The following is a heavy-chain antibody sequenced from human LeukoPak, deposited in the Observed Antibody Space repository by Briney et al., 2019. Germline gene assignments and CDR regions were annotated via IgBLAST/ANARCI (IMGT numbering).Heavy chain of an antibody. V-gene: IGHV3-21*01. Sequence: GGSLRLSCAASGFTFSSYCMNWVRQAPGKGLEWVSSISSSSSYIYYADSVKGRFTISRDNAKNSLYLQMNSLRAEDTAVYYCARDLAGYCSGGSCYGFDYWGQGTLVTVSS. CDR3: ARDLAGYCSGGSCYGFDY. CDR1: GFTFSSYC. CDR2: ISSSSSYI. J-gene: IGHJ4*02. D-gene: IGHD2-15*01.